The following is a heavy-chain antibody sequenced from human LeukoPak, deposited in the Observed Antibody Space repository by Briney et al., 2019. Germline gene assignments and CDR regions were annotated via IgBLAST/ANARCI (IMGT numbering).Heavy chain of an antibody. V-gene: IGHV3-21*01. J-gene: IGHJ4*02. CDR2: ISSSSSYI. D-gene: IGHD3-10*01. Sequence: GGSLRLSCAASGFTFSSYSMNWVRQAPGKGLEWVSSISSSSSYIYYADSVKGRFTISRDNAKNSLYLQMNSLRAEDTAVYYCARGYYGSGSPGAFGYWGQGTLVPVSS. CDR3: ARGYYGSGSPGAFGY. CDR1: GFTFSSYS.